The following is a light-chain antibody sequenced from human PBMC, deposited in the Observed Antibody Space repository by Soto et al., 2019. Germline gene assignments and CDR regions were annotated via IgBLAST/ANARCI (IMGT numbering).Light chain of an antibody. Sequence: DIQMTQSPSSLSASVGDRVTITCRASQSISSYLNWYQQKPGKAPKLLIYAASSLQSGVPSRFSGSGSGTDFTLTISSLQPEDFATYYCQQSSRTPITFGQGTRLEI. V-gene: IGKV1-39*01. CDR2: AAS. CDR3: QQSSRTPIT. CDR1: QSISSY. J-gene: IGKJ5*01.